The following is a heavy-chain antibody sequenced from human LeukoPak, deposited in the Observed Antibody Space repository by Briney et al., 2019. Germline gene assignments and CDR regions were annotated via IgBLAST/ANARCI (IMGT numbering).Heavy chain of an antibody. CDR1: GGSISSSSYY. D-gene: IGHD6-13*01. V-gene: IGHV4-39*01. CDR3: ARGQQLNYYYYMDV. Sequence: PSGTLSLTCTVSGGSISSSSYYWGWIRQPPGKGLEWIGSIYYSGSTYYNPSLKGRVTISVDTSKNQFSLKLSSVTAAGTAVYYCARGQQLNYYYYMDVWGKGTTVTISS. CDR2: IYYSGST. J-gene: IGHJ6*03.